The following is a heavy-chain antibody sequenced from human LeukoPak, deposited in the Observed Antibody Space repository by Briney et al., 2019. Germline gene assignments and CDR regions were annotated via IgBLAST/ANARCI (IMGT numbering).Heavy chain of an antibody. CDR1: GFTFSSYE. CDR2: ISSSGSTI. CDR3: ARHQPKGAVAGIGY. J-gene: IGHJ4*02. V-gene: IGHV3-48*03. D-gene: IGHD6-19*01. Sequence: PGGSLRLSCAASGFTFSSYEMNWVRQAPGKGLEWVSYISSSGSTIYYADSVKGRFTISRDNAKNSLYLQMNSLRAEDTAVYYCARHQPKGAVAGIGYWGQGTLVTVSS.